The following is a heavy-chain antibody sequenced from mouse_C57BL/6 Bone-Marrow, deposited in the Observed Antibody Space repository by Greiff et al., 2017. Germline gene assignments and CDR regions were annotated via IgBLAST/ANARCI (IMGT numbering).Heavy chain of an antibody. CDR2: INPSSGYT. V-gene: IGHV1-4*01. J-gene: IGHJ3*01. CDR3: ARGGLRLPFAY. D-gene: IGHD3-2*02. Sequence: QVQLQQSGAELARPGASVKMSCKASGYTFTSYTMHRVKQRPGQGLEWIGYINPSSGYTKYNQKFKDKATLTADKSSSTAYMQLSSLTSEDSAVYYCARGGLRLPFAYWGQGTLVTVSA. CDR1: GYTFTSYT.